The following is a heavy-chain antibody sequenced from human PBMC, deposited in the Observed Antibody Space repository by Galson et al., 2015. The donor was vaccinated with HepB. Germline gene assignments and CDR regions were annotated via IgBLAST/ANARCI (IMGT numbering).Heavy chain of an antibody. CDR2: IIPIFGTA. CDR3: ARDIYSNSPYYFDY. D-gene: IGHD4-11*01. CDR1: GGTFSSYA. Sequence: SVKVSCKASGGTFSSYAISWVRQAPGQGLEWMGGIIPIFGTANYAQKFQGRVTITADKSTSTAYMELSSLRSEDTAVYYCARDIYSNSPYYFDYWGQGTLVTVSS. J-gene: IGHJ4*02. V-gene: IGHV1-69*06.